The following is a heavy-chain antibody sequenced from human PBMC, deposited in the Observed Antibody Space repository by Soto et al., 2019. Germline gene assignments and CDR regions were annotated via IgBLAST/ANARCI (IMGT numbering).Heavy chain of an antibody. Sequence: EVQLLESGGGLVQPGGSLRLSCAASGFTFSSSAMSWVRQAPEKGLEWVSAISTSGGNTLYADSVKGRFTISRDNSKNTLFLQMSSLRAEDTAIYYCAKPTGGSYPDRRVCDSWGQGTRVTVSS. J-gene: IGHJ4*02. CDR3: AKPTGGSYPDRRVCDS. V-gene: IGHV3-23*01. D-gene: IGHD1-26*01. CDR1: GFTFSSSA. CDR2: ISTSGGNT.